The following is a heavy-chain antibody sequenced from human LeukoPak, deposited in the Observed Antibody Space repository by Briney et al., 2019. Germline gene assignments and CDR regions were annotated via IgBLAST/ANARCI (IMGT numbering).Heavy chain of an antibody. CDR2: IGPYNGDT. CDR1: CDPIFNYY. D-gene: IGHD2/OR15-2a*01. J-gene: IGHJ3*02. V-gene: IGHV1-18*01. CDR3: ARNIRSKGKSRGAFDI. Sequence: ASSKVSCKTSCDPIFNYYLSWVRQAIGQGLEGMVWIGPYNGDTNYPQNFQGRVTMTTDTSTNTAYMELRSLRSDDTAIYYCARNIRSKGKSRGAFDIWGQGTMVIVSS.